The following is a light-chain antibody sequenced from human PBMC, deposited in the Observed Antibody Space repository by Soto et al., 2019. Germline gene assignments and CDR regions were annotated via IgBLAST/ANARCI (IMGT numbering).Light chain of an antibody. CDR3: AAWDDSLNGYV. Sequence: QSVLTQPPSASGTPGQRVTISCSGSSSNIGSNTVNWYQQLPGTAPKSLIYSHNQRPSGVPDRFSGSKSGTSASLAISGLQSEDEADYYCAAWDDSLNGYVFGTGTKLTVL. J-gene: IGLJ1*01. CDR1: SSNIGSNT. CDR2: SHN. V-gene: IGLV1-44*01.